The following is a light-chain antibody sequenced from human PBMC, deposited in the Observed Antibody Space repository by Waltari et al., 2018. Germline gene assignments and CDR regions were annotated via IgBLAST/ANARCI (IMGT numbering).Light chain of an antibody. CDR2: ATS. CDR1: TGPVTRGHY. V-gene: IGLV7-46*01. CDR3: LISFGGAEEI. Sequence: QAVVTQEPSLTVSPGGTVTLTCASSTGPVTRGHYPYWFQQKPGQAPRTLICATSNKHSWTPVRFSGSLLGGKAARTLSGAQPEDEADSDCLISFGGAEEIFGGGTKLTVL. J-gene: IGLJ2*01.